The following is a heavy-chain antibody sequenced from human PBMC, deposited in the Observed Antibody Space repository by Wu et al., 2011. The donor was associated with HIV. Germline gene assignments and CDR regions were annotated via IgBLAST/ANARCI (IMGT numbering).Heavy chain of an antibody. CDR2: IYPGDSDT. D-gene: IGHD3-22*01. V-gene: IGHV5-51*03. CDR3: ALAGYYYDSSGWPLGAFDI. CDR1: GYSFTSYW. Sequence: VQLVQSGAEVKKPGESLKISCKGSGYSFTSYWIGWVRQMPGKGLEWMGIIYPGDSDTRYSPSLQGQVTISADKSISTAYLQRSSLKASDTAMYYCALAGYYYDSSGWPLGAFDIWAKGQWSPSLQ. J-gene: IGHJ3*02.